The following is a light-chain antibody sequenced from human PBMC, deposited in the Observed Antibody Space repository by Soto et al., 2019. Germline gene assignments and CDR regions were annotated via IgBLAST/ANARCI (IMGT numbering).Light chain of an antibody. CDR1: SSNLGAGYD. CDR2: GNT. J-gene: IGLJ1*01. CDR3: QSYGSSLSGSYV. Sequence: QSVLTQPPSVSGAPGQRVTISCTGSSSNLGAGYDVHWYQQLPGAGPKLLIYGNTKRPSGVPDRFSGSKSGSSASLAITGLQAEDEADYYCQSYGSSLSGSYVFGSGTKVTVL. V-gene: IGLV1-40*01.